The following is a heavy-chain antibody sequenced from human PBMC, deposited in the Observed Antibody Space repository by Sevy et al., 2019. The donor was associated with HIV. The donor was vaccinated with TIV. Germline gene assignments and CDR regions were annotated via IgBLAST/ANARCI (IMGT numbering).Heavy chain of an antibody. CDR2: IKSKTDGGTT. D-gene: IGHD3-3*01. V-gene: IGHV3-15*01. CDR1: GFTFSNAW. CDR3: TTDFKGRPDYDFWSGYYYKWFDP. Sequence: GGSLRLSCAASGFTFSNAWMSWVRQAPGKGLEWVGRIKSKTDGGTTDYAAPVKGRFAISRDDSRNTLYLQMNRLKTEDTAVYYCTTDFKGRPDYDFWSGYYYKWFDPWGQGTLVTVSS. J-gene: IGHJ5*02.